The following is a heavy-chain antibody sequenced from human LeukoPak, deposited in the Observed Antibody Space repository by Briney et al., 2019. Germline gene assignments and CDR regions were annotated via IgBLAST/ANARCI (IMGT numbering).Heavy chain of an antibody. CDR1: GFTFRSYS. D-gene: IGHD5-18*01. J-gene: IGHJ4*02. CDR2: ISSSSRTI. CDR3: ARGRVDTAMEDYFDY. Sequence: GGSLRLSCAASGFTFRSYSMNWVRQAPGKGLEWVSYISSSSRTIHYADSVKGRFTISRDNAKNSLYLQVNSLRAEDTAVYYCARGRVDTAMEDYFDYWGQGTLVTVSS. V-gene: IGHV3-48*01.